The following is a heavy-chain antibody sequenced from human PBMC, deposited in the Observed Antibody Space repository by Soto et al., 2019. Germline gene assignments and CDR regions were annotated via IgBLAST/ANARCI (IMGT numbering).Heavy chain of an antibody. V-gene: IGHV1-69*01. J-gene: IGHJ4*02. CDR1: GGVFSSDA. D-gene: IGHD3-3*02. CDR2: LIPMFGTP. Sequence: QVQLVQSGAEVKKPGSSVKVSCKASGGVFSSDAITWVRQAPGHGPEWMGVLIPMFGTPNYAQRFQGRVTLTADEFTTTAYMALSSLRSEDTAVYYCANVERWLHMGLADAAWCQGTLVTVSS. CDR3: ANVERWLHMGLADAA.